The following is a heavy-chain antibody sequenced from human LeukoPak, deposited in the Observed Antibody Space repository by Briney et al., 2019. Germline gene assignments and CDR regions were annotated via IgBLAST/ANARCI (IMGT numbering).Heavy chain of an antibody. J-gene: IGHJ2*01. D-gene: IGHD6-13*01. CDR1: GGSISSYY. CDR2: IYTSGST. V-gene: IGHV4-4*07. CDR3: ARVELGRAGSILWYFDL. Sequence: SETLSLTCTVSGGSISSYYWSWIRQPAGKGLEWIGRIYTSGSTNYNPSLKSRVTMSLDTSKNQFSLKLSSVTAADTAVYYCARVELGRAGSILWYFDLWGRGTLVTVSS.